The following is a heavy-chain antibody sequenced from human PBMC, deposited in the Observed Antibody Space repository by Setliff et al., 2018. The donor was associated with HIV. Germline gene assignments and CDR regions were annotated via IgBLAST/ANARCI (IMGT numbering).Heavy chain of an antibody. V-gene: IGHV4-4*09. J-gene: IGHJ6*04. CDR3: ARHSPSDY. D-gene: IGHD4-17*01. Sequence: SETLSLTCNVSDDSFSTNYWSWVRQPPGKGLEWIGYIYASGSTNYNPSLKSRVTISIDTSKNQFSLRLRSVTAADTAVYYCARHSPSDYWGKGTTVTVSS. CDR2: IYASGST. CDR1: DDSFSTNY.